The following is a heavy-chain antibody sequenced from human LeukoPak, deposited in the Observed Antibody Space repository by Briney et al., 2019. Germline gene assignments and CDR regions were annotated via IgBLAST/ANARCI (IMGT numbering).Heavy chain of an antibody. CDR3: ARDPKHYYDSSGYPDYYFDY. V-gene: IGHV1-69*13. CDR1: GGTFSSYA. D-gene: IGHD3-22*01. CDR2: IIPIFGTA. Sequence: ASVKVSCKASGGTFSSYAISWVRQAPEQGLEWMGGIIPIFGTANYAQKFQGRVTITADESTSTAYMELSSLRSEDTAVYYCARDPKHYYDSSGYPDYYFDYWGQGTLVTVSS. J-gene: IGHJ4*02.